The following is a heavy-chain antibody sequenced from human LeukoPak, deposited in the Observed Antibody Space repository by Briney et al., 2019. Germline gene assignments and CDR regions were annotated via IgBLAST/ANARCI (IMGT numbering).Heavy chain of an antibody. J-gene: IGHJ4*02. CDR1: GYTFSSYG. D-gene: IGHD3-3*01. CDR2: ISAYGHT. CDR3: ARETASGYLGFDF. V-gene: IGHV1-18*01. Sequence: ASVKVSCKASGYTFSSYGITWVRQAPGQGLEWMGWISAYGHTKLARNLQARVTVTIDTSTTAAYMELRSLSSDDTAVYFCARETASGYLGFDFWGQGTLVTVSS.